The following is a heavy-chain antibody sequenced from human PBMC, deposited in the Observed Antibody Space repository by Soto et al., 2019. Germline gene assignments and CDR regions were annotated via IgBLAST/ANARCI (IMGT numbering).Heavy chain of an antibody. D-gene: IGHD4-17*01. CDR1: GGSFSGYY. CDR3: ASYYGDCDYWYFDL. J-gene: IGHJ2*01. Sequence: QVQLQQWSAGLLKPSETLSLTCAVYGGSFSGYYWSWIRQPPGKGLEWIGEIKHSGSTNYHPSLKRPVTIAVDTSKNQLSLKLSAVASAVTTVYYCASYYGDCDYWYFDLWGHGTLVTVSS. CDR2: IKHSGST. V-gene: IGHV4-34*01.